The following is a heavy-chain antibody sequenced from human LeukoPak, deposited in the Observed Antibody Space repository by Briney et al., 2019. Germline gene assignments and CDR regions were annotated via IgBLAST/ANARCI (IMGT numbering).Heavy chain of an antibody. D-gene: IGHD6-13*01. CDR3: TTRSSSWYGC. CDR1: GFTFSNAW. J-gene: IGHJ5*01. V-gene: IGHV3-15*01. CDR2: IKSKTDGGAT. Sequence: RTGGSLRLSCAASGFTFSNAWMSWVRQAPGKGLERVGRIKSKTDGGATDYAAPVKGRFTISRDDSKNTLYLQMNSLKTEDTAVYFCTTRSSSWYGCWGQGTLVTVSS.